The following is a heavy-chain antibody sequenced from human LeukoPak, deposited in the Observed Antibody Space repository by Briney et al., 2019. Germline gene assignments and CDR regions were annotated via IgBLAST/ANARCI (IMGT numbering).Heavy chain of an antibody. CDR3: AGHTPITMVRGVIINY. D-gene: IGHD3-10*01. V-gene: IGHV5-10-1*01. CDR2: IDPSDSCT. Sequence: GESLKISCKGSGYSFTSYWISWVRQMPGKGLEWMGRIDPSDSCTNYSPSFQGHVTISADKSISTAYLQWSSLKASDTAMYYCAGHTPITMVRGVIINYWGQGTLVTVSS. CDR1: GYSFTSYW. J-gene: IGHJ4*02.